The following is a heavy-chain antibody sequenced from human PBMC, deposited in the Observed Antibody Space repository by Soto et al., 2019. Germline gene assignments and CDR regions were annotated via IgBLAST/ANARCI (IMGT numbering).Heavy chain of an antibody. D-gene: IGHD3-10*01. Sequence: PGGSRRLSCAGSGFTFRWFGMNWVRQAPGKGLEWVARISNDGSNEYYVDSVKGRFTISRDNSKNTLYLQMDSLRAEDTAVYYCAKGEVRGIIPSYFDYWGLGTLVTVSS. CDR2: ISNDGSNE. V-gene: IGHV3-30*18. J-gene: IGHJ4*02. CDR1: GFTFRWFG. CDR3: AKGEVRGIIPSYFDY.